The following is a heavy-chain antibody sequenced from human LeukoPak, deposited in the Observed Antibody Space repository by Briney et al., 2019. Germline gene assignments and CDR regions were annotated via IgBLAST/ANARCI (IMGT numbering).Heavy chain of an antibody. Sequence: GRSLRLSCAASGFTFDDYAMHGVRQAPGKGLECVSGISWNSGSIGYADSVKGRFTISRDNAKNSLYLQMNSLRAEDTALYYCAKDVARGYYYYYGMDVWGQGTTVTVSS. CDR1: GFTFDDYA. J-gene: IGHJ6*02. V-gene: IGHV3-9*01. D-gene: IGHD5-12*01. CDR2: ISWNSGSI. CDR3: AKDVARGYYYYYGMDV.